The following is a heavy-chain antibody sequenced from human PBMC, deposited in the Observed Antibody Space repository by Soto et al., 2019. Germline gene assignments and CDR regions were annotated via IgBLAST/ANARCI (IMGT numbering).Heavy chain of an antibody. CDR3: ARGLDYVGFDY. Sequence: QVQLQESGPGLVKPSETLSLTCIVSGDSVSIGTYYWSWIRQPPGKGLEWIGYIYYRGSTNYNPSLKSRVTISIDTYRNQFSLKVNSVTAADTAVYYCARGLDYVGFDYWGQGTLVAGSS. CDR1: GDSVSIGTYY. V-gene: IGHV4-61*01. J-gene: IGHJ4*02. CDR2: IYYRGST. D-gene: IGHD4-17*01.